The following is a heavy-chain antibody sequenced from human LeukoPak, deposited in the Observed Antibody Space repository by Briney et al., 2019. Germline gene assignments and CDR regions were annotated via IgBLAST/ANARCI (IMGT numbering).Heavy chain of an antibody. J-gene: IGHJ4*02. D-gene: IGHD2-2*01. CDR2: INTDTGNP. CDR3: ARQGPGYCSTTSCYGVDY. V-gene: IGHV7-4-1*02. CDR1: GYTFTSSA. Sequence: ASVKVSCKASGYTFTSSAMNWVRQAPGQGLEWMGWINTDTGNPTYAQGFTGRFVFSLYTSVSTAYLQISSLTAEDTAVHFCARQGPGYCSTTSCYGVDYWGQGTLVTVPS.